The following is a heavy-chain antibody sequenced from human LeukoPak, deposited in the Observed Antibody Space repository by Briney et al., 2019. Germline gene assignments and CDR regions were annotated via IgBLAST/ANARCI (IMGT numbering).Heavy chain of an antibody. V-gene: IGHV3-30-3*01. D-gene: IGHD1-26*01. Sequence: GGSLRLSCAASGFTFSSYAMPWVRQAPGKGLEWVAVISYDGSNKCYADSVKGRFTISRDNSKNTLYLQMNSLRAEDTAVYYCARGLVGAAGGYYFDYWGQGTLVTVSS. CDR1: GFTFSSYA. CDR3: ARGLVGAAGGYYFDY. J-gene: IGHJ4*02. CDR2: ISYDGSNK.